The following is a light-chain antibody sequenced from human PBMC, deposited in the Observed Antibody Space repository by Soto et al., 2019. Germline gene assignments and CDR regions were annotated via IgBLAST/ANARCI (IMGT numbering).Light chain of an antibody. CDR1: PSVSNC. V-gene: IGKV1-5*01. Sequence: AYRVTMACRASPSVSNCLAWYQQKPGQAPKLLIYEASSWESGVPDRFSGSGSGTEYTLTISSLQPEDAATYYCHQYNDYSQTFGGGTKVDIK. CDR3: HQYNDYSQT. CDR2: EAS. J-gene: IGKJ4*02.